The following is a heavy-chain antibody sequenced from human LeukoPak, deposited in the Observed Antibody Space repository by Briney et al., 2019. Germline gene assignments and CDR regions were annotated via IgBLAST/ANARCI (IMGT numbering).Heavy chain of an antibody. V-gene: IGHV1-2*02. Sequence: ASVKVSCKASGYTFTGYYMHWVRQAPGQGLEWMGWINPNSGGTNYAQKFQGRVTMTRDTSISTAYMELSRLRSDDTAVYYCARDREFNTATDQDWFDPWGQGTLVTVSS. CDR2: INPNSGGT. CDR1: GYTFTGYY. CDR3: ARDREFNTATDQDWFDP. J-gene: IGHJ5*02. D-gene: IGHD5-18*01.